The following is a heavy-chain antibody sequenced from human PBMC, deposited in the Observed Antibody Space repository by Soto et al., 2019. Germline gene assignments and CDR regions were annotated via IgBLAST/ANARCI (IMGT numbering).Heavy chain of an antibody. J-gene: IGHJ2*01. CDR1: CGSISSDYYY. D-gene: IGHD2-8*01. V-gene: IGHV4-31*03. CDR3: ARPPRYCPNGACSSYWYFDL. CDR2: VSSSGYT. Sequence: SETLSLTCTFSCGSISSDYYYWNWIRHLPGRGLEWVGYVSSSGYTYYNPSLKSRLSISVDPSKSQFSLTLNSVTAADTAVYYCARPPRYCPNGACSSYWYFDLWGRGTLVTVSS.